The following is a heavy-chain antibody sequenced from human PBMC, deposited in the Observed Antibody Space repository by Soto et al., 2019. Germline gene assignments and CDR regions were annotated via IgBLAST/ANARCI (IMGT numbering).Heavy chain of an antibody. CDR1: GGSLSGYY. Sequence: QVQLQQWGAGLLKPSETLSLNCAVNGGSLSGYYWSWIRQPPGKGLEWIGEIKDGGRTNYSPSLKSRATISSETSNNQFSLTLYSVTAADTGVYYCARGQEGVVATHCDQGTLVTVSS. V-gene: IGHV4-34*01. D-gene: IGHD5-12*01. J-gene: IGHJ4*02. CDR3: ARGQEGVVATH. CDR2: IKDGGRT.